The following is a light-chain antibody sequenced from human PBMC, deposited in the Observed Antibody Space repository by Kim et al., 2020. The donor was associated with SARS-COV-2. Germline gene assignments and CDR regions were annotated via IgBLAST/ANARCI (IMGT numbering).Light chain of an antibody. Sequence: GASGKPPCTLSSGHSSYAIAWHQQQPEKGPRYLMKLNSDGSHSKGDGIPDRFSGSSSGAERDLTISSLQSEDEADYYCQTWDTGILFGGGTKVTVL. V-gene: IGLV4-69*01. CDR3: QTWDTGIL. CDR2: LNSDGSH. J-gene: IGLJ3*02. CDR1: SGHSSYA.